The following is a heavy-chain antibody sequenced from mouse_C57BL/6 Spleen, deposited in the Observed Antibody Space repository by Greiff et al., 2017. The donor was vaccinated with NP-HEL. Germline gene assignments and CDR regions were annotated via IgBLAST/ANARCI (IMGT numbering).Heavy chain of an antibody. CDR2: ISSGSSTI. D-gene: IGHD1-1*01. J-gene: IGHJ2*01. Sequence: EVQLVESGGGLVKPGGSLKLSCAASGFTFSDYGMHWVRQAPEKGLEWVAYISSGSSTIYYADTVKGRFTISRDNAKNTLFLQMTSLRSEDTAMYYCARPLYYGSSYDFDYWGQGTTLTVSS. CDR3: ARPLYYGSSYDFDY. CDR1: GFTFSDYG. V-gene: IGHV5-17*01.